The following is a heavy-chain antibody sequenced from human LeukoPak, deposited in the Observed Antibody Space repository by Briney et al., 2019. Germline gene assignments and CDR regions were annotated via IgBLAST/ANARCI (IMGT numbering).Heavy chain of an antibody. CDR1: GFTFSSYA. CDR3: ARDSRFGELYGGLDY. CDR2: ISGSGGSP. V-gene: IGHV3-23*01. J-gene: IGHJ4*02. D-gene: IGHD3-10*01. Sequence: GGSLRLSCAASGFTFSSYAMSWVRQAPGKGLEWVSAISGSGGSPYYADSVKGRFTISRDNSKNTLYLQMNSLRAEDTAVYYCARDSRFGELYGGLDYWGQGTLVTDSS.